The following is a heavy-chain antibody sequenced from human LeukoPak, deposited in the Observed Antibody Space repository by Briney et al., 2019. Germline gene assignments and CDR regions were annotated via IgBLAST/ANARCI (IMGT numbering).Heavy chain of an antibody. Sequence: GGSLRLSCAASGFTFSSYGMHWVRQAPGKGLEWVAVISYDGSNKYYADSVKGRFTISRDNSKNTLYLQMNSLRAEDTAVYYCSGRYCSGDYCPAYWGQGTLVTVSS. CDR2: ISYDGSNK. CDR1: GFTFSSYG. V-gene: IGHV3-30*03. J-gene: IGHJ4*02. D-gene: IGHD2-21*01. CDR3: SGRYCSGDYCPAY.